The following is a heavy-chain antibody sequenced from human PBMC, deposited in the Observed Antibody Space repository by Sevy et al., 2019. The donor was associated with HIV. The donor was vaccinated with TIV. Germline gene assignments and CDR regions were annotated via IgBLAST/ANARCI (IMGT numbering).Heavy chain of an antibody. CDR2: IYWNDDK. Sequence: SGPTLVNPTQTLTLTCTFSGFSLSTSGVGVGWIRQPPGKALEWLALIYWNDDKRYSPSLKSRLTITKETTKNQLVLTMTNMEPVDTATDYCAHRHGGSGINWFDPWGQGTLVTVSS. V-gene: IGHV2-5*01. J-gene: IGHJ5*02. CDR1: GFSLSTSGVG. CDR3: AHRHGGSGINWFDP. D-gene: IGHD3-10*01.